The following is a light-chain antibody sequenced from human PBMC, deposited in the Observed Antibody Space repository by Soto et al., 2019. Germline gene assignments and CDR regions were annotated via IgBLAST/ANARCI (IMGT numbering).Light chain of an antibody. CDR2: QDS. CDR1: KLGDKY. V-gene: IGLV3-1*01. J-gene: IGLJ3*02. Sequence: SYELTQPPSVSVSPGQTASITCSGDKLGDKYACWYQQRPGQSPVLVIYQDSERPSGIPDRFSASNSGNTATLTISGTQAMDEADYYCQAWDNSTVVFGGGTKLTVL. CDR3: QAWDNSTVV.